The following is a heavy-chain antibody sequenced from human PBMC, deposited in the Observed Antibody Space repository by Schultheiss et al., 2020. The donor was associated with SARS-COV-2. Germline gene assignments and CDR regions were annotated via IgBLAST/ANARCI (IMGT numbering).Heavy chain of an antibody. D-gene: IGHD1-26*01. V-gene: IGHV3-23*01. J-gene: IGHJ6*02. CDR1: GFTFSSYA. CDR2: ISGSGGST. CDR3: AKSLVGATNVYYYGMDV. Sequence: GGSLRLSCAASGFTFSSYAMSWVRQAPGKGLEWVSAISGSGGSTYYADSVKGRFTISRDNSKNTLYLQMNSLRAEDTAVYYCAKSLVGATNVYYYGMDVWGQGTTVTVSS.